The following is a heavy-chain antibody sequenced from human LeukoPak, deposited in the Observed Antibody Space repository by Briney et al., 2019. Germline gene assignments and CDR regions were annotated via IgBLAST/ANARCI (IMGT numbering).Heavy chain of an antibody. V-gene: IGHV1-8*03. CDR3: ARSRPNDYGDKPFDY. CDR2: MNPNSGNT. CDR1: GYTFTSYD. D-gene: IGHD4-23*01. J-gene: IGHJ4*02. Sequence: GASVKVSCKASGYTFTSYDINWVRQATGQGLEWMGWMNPNSGNTGYAQKFQGRVTITRNTSISIAYMELSSLRSEDTAVYYCARSRPNDYGDKPFDYWGQGTLVTVSS.